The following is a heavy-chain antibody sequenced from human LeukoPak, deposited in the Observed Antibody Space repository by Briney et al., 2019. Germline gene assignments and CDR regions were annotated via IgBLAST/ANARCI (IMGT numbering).Heavy chain of an antibody. CDR1: GGTFSSYA. Sequence: ASVKVSCKASGGTFSSYAISWVRQAPGQGLEWMGGIIPIFGTANYAQKFQGRVTITADESTSTAYKELSSLRSEDTAVYYCAREGYSSSEGFDYWGQGTLVTVSS. D-gene: IGHD6-13*01. CDR2: IIPIFGTA. V-gene: IGHV1-69*13. CDR3: AREGYSSSEGFDY. J-gene: IGHJ4*02.